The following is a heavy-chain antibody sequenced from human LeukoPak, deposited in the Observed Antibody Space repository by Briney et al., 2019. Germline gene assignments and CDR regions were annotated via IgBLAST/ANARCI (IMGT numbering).Heavy chain of an antibody. CDR3: ARGDFDYDILTGSGCMDV. D-gene: IGHD3-9*01. CDR1: GFTFSSYW. V-gene: IGHV3-7*01. Sequence: GGSLRLSCAASGFTFSSYWMSWVRQAPGKGLEWVANIKQDGSEKYYVDSVKGRFTISRDNAKNPLYLQMNSLRAEDTAVYYCARGDFDYDILTGSGCMDVWGQGTTVTVSS. J-gene: IGHJ6*02. CDR2: IKQDGSEK.